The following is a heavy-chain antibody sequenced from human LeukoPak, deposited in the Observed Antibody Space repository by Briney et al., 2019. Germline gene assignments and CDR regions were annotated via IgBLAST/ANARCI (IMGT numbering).Heavy chain of an antibody. V-gene: IGHV6-1*01. CDR3: ARGIQLYGDQRRSYYYYYMDV. D-gene: IGHD4-17*01. CDR2: TYYRSKWYN. CDR1: GDDVSSNSAA. Sequence: SQTLSLTCVISGDDVSSNSAAWNWIRQSPSRGLEWLGRTYYRSKWYNDYAVSVKSRITINPDTSKNQFSLQLNSVTPEDTAVYYCARGIQLYGDQRRSYYYYYMDVWGKGTTVTISS. J-gene: IGHJ6*03.